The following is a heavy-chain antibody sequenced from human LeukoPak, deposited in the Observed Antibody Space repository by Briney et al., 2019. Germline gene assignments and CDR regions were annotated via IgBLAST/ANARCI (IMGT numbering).Heavy chain of an antibody. Sequence: GGSLRLSCAASGFTFSSYGMHWVRQAPGKGLEWVAFIRYDGSNKYHADSVKGRFTISRDNSKNTLYLQMNNLRAEDTAVYYCAKDPTHYRVWDDYDSSVLSHWGQGTLVTVSS. CDR3: AKDPTHYRVWDDYDSSVLSH. CDR2: IRYDGSNK. CDR1: GFTFSSYG. D-gene: IGHD3-22*01. V-gene: IGHV3-30*02. J-gene: IGHJ4*02.